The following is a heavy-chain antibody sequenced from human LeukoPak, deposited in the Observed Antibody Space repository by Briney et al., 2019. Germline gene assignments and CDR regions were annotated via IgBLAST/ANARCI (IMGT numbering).Heavy chain of an antibody. Sequence: SETLSLTCTVSGGSISSGGYYWSWIRQHPGKGLEWIGYIYYSGSTYYNPSLKSRVTISVDTSKNQFSLKLSSVTAADTAVYYCARGCSGGSCYLQGYGMDVWGQGTTVTVPS. J-gene: IGHJ6*02. CDR3: ARGCSGGSCYLQGYGMDV. D-gene: IGHD2-15*01. CDR2: IYYSGST. CDR1: GGSISSGGYY. V-gene: IGHV4-31*03.